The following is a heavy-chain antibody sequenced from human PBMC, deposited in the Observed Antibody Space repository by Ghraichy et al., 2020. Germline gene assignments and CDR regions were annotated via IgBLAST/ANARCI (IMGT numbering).Heavy chain of an antibody. D-gene: IGHD2-15*01. CDR3: ARVTRWSSGGSPYYFDS. J-gene: IGHJ4*02. CDR2: IYYIGST. Sequence: SETLFLTCTVSGGSVTYGSYYWSWIRQPPGKGLEFIGYIYYIGSTNYNPSLESRVTISIDTSNNQFSLRLRSLTAADTAMYYCARVTRWSSGGSPYYFDSWGQGTLVTVSS. CDR1: GGSVTYGSYY. V-gene: IGHV4-61*01.